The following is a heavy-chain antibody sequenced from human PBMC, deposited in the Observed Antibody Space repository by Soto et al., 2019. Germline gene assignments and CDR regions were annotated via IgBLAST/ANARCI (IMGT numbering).Heavy chain of an antibody. CDR1: GYTFTSYD. CDR2: MNPNSGNT. Sequence: KVSCKASGYTFTSYDINWVRQATGQGLEWMGWMNPNSGNTGYAQKFQGRVTMTRNTSISTAYMELSSLRSEDTAVYYCARVPTSYQLLYGWGYYGMDVWGQGTTVTVSS. J-gene: IGHJ6*02. V-gene: IGHV1-8*01. CDR3: ARVPTSYQLLYGWGYYGMDV. D-gene: IGHD2-2*02.